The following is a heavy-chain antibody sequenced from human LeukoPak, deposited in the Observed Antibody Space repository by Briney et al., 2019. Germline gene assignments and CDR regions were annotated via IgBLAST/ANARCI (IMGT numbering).Heavy chain of an antibody. J-gene: IGHJ4*02. Sequence: SVKVSCKASGGTFSSYAISWVRQAPGQGLEWMGGIIPIFGTANYAQKFQGRVTITADESTSTAYMELSSLRSEDTAVYYCASVGRIRATTGTDYWGQGTLVTVSS. V-gene: IGHV1-69*13. D-gene: IGHD4-11*01. CDR3: ASVGRIRATTGTDY. CDR2: IIPIFGTA. CDR1: GGTFSSYA.